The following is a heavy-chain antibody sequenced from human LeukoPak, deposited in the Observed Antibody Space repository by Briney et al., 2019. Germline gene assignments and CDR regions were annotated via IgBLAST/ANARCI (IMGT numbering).Heavy chain of an antibody. V-gene: IGHV1-2*02. Sequence: ASVKVSCKASGYTFTGYYMHWGRQAPGQGLEWMGWINPNSGGTNYAQKFQGRVTMTRDTSISTAYMELSRLRSDDTAVYYCARVSSSGPFGDYWGQGTLVTVSS. CDR3: ARVSSSGPFGDY. CDR2: INPNSGGT. CDR1: GYTFTGYY. D-gene: IGHD6-25*01. J-gene: IGHJ4*02.